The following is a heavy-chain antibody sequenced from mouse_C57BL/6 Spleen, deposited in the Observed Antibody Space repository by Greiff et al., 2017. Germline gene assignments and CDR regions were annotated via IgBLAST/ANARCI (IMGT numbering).Heavy chain of an antibody. Sequence: VKLQQPGAELVKPGASVKLSCKASGYTFTSYWMHWVKQRPGQGLEWIGMIHPNSGSTNYNEKFKSKATLTVDKSSSTAYMQLSSLTSEDSAVYYCARAPPTIRSWYFDVWGTGTTVTVSS. CDR1: GYTFTSYW. CDR2: IHPNSGST. CDR3: ARAPPTIRSWYFDV. J-gene: IGHJ1*03. D-gene: IGHD1-1*02. V-gene: IGHV1-64*01.